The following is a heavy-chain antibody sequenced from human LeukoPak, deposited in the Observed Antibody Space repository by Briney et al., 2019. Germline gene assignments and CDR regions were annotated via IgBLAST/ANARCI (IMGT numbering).Heavy chain of an antibody. CDR1: GGSISSSNR. CDR2: LYISGST. CDR3: ARAIWFGEGHDY. V-gene: IGHV4-4*02. Sequence: SETLSLTCAVSGGSISSSNRWSWVRQPAGKGLEWIGRLYISGSTDYNPSPKSRVTISVDTSKNQLSMRLSSVTAADTAVYYCARAIWFGEGHDYWGQGTLVTVSS. J-gene: IGHJ4*02. D-gene: IGHD3-10*01.